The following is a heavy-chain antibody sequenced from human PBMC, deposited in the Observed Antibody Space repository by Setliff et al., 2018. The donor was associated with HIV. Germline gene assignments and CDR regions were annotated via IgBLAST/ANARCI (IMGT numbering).Heavy chain of an antibody. D-gene: IGHD3-22*01. V-gene: IGHV4-59*11. CDR1: GDSINTHY. J-gene: IGHJ4*02. CDR2: ISHSCNT. CDR3: ARFDDSNGFDY. Sequence: KASETLSLTCTVSGDSINTHYWSWIRQPPGKGLEWIGCISHSCNTNFNPSLNSRVTISLDNSKNSLNLQMNSLRAEDTAVHYCARFDDSNGFDYWGQGTLVTVSS.